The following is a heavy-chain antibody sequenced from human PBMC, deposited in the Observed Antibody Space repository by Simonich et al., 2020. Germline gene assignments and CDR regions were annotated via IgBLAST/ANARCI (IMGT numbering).Heavy chain of an antibody. D-gene: IGHD6-13*01. Sequence: QVQLQESGPGLVKPSETLSLTCAVSGYSISSGYYWGWIRQPPGKGLEWIGSIYHSGGTYYNPSLKSRVTISVDTSKNQFSLKLSSVTAADTAVYYCARWVDWYSSSWYWFDPWGQGTLVTVSS. CDR2: IYHSGGT. V-gene: IGHV4-38-2*01. CDR3: ARWVDWYSSSWYWFDP. CDR1: GYSISSGYY. J-gene: IGHJ5*02.